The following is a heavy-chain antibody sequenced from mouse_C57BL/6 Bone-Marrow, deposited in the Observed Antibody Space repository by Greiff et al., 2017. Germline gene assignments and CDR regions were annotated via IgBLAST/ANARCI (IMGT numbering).Heavy chain of an antibody. D-gene: IGHD2-4*01. CDR3: SRECYDYDGYAMDY. CDR1: GYTFTDYY. J-gene: IGHJ4*01. V-gene: IGHV1-75*01. Sequence: QVQLQQSGPELVKPGASVKISCKASGYTFTDYYINWVKQRPGQGLEWIGWIFPGSGSTYYNEKFKGKATLTVDNSSSTADMLLSSLTAEDSAVYFWSRECYDYDGYAMDYWGQGTSVTVSS. CDR2: IFPGSGST.